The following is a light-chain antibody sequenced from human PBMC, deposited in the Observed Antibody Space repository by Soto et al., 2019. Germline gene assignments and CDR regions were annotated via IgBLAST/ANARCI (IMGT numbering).Light chain of an antibody. CDR3: QQYGSSPPWT. Sequence: EIVLPQSPGTLSLSPGERATLSCSASQSVSSSYLAWYQQKPGQAPRLLIYGASSRATGIPDRFIGSGSGKDFALTISRLESEDFEVYYCQQYGSSPPWTFGQGTKVEIK. J-gene: IGKJ1*01. CDR2: GAS. CDR1: QSVSSSY. V-gene: IGKV3-20*01.